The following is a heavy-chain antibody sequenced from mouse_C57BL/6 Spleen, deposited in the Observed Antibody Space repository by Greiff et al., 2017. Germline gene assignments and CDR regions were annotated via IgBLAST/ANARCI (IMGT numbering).Heavy chain of an antibody. V-gene: IGHV5-17*01. CDR2: ISSGSSTI. CDR1: GFTFSDYG. Sequence: EVQLKESGGGLVKPGGSLKLSCAASGFTFSDYGMHWVRQAPEKGLEWVAYISSGSSTIYYADTVKGRFTISRDNAKNTLFLQMTSLRSEDTAMYYCARPITTVVAFDYWGQGTTLTVSS. D-gene: IGHD1-1*01. CDR3: ARPITTVVAFDY. J-gene: IGHJ2*01.